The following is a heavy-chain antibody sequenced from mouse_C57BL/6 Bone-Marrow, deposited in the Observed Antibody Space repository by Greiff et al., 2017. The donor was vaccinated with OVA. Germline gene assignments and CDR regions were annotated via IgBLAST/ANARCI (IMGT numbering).Heavy chain of an antibody. D-gene: IGHD2-4*01. J-gene: IGHJ2*01. V-gene: IGHV1-55*01. Sequence: QVQLQQPGAELVKPGASVKMSCKASGYTFTSYWITWVKQRPGQGLEWIGDIYPGSGSTNYNEKFKSKATLTVDTSSSTAYMQLSSLTSEDSAVYYCARRYDYDDEYYFDYWGQGTTLTVSS. CDR3: ARRYDYDDEYYFDY. CDR1: GYTFTSYW. CDR2: IYPGSGST.